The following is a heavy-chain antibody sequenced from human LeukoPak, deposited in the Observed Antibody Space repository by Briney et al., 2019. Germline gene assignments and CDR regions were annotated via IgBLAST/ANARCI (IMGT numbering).Heavy chain of an antibody. CDR2: INEDGTRK. J-gene: IGHJ3*02. D-gene: IGHD3-16*01. Sequence: GGSLRLSCAASGLTVSSNSMSWVRQAPGKGLEWLADINEDGTRKQYVDSVKGRFTISRDNAKNSVYLEMSNLRAEDTAVYYCARPPIRILYIWGQGTMVTVSS. V-gene: IGHV3-7*05. CDR1: GLTVSSNS. CDR3: ARPPIRILYI.